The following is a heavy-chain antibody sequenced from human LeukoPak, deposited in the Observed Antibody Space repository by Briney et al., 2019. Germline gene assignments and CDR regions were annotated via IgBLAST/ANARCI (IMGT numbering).Heavy chain of an antibody. CDR3: ARVAAGIGFFQH. V-gene: IGHV4-38-2*02. D-gene: IGHD6-13*01. CDR2: IHHSGST. J-gene: IGHJ1*01. CDR1: GYSVSSGYY. Sequence: SETLSLTCIVSGYSVSSGYYWGWIRQPPGKGLEWIGNIHHSGSTYYNPSLKSRVTISVDTSKNQLSLKLTSVTAADTAVYYCARVAAGIGFFQHWGQGTLVTVSS.